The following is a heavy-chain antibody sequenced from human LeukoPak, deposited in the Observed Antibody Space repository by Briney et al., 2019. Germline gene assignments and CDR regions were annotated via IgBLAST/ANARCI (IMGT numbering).Heavy chain of an antibody. CDR3: ARRRYLDSGSSYPFDY. V-gene: IGHV5-51*01. CDR2: IYPGGCIT. CDR1: GYSFSNYW. J-gene: IGHJ4*02. Sequence: GALLKICAKGCGYSFSNYWNWCVRRLPGGGVEGWGIIYPGGCITKYNPSFQGQVTISADKSISRSYLQWSSLKAPNTAMYYCARRRYLDSGSSYPFDYWGQGTLVTVSS. D-gene: IGHD1-26*01.